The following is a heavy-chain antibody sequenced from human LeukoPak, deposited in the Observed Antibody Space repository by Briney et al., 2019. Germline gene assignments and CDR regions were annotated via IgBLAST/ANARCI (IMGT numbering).Heavy chain of an antibody. CDR1: GFTFDDYN. J-gene: IGHJ4*01. D-gene: IGHD3-22*01. Sequence: PGGSLRLSCAASGFTFDDYNMHWVRQAPGKGLEWVSLINWNGGSTSYADSVKGRFTISRDNSKNSLYLQMNSLRIEDTALYYCAKDTTSSGYFHGGFDHRGHGTLVTVSS. CDR2: INWNGGST. CDR3: AKDTTSSGYFHGGFDH. V-gene: IGHV3-43*01.